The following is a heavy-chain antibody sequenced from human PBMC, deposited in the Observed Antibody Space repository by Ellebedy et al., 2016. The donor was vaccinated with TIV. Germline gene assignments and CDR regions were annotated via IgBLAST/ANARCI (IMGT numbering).Heavy chain of an antibody. J-gene: IGHJ4*02. Sequence: ASVKVSCKASGYTFTSYGISWVRQAPGQGLEWMGWISAYNGNTDYAQKLQGRVTMTRDTSTNTVYMELTSLRSEDTAVYYCARDLAGPFDHWGQGTLVTVSS. CDR3: ARDLAGPFDH. D-gene: IGHD1-14*01. CDR1: GYTFTSYG. CDR2: ISAYNGNT. V-gene: IGHV1-18*01.